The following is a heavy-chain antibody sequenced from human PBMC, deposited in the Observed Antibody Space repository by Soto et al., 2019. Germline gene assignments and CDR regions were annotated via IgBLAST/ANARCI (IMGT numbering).Heavy chain of an antibody. D-gene: IGHD3-10*01. CDR2: IYSGGST. Sequence: EVQLVESGGGLVQPGGSLRLSCAASGFTVSSNYMSWVRQAPGKGLEWVSVIYSGGSTYYADSVKGRFTISRDNSKNTLYLQMNSLRAEDTAVYYCASACYYGSGSYYGPDYWGQGTLVTVSS. V-gene: IGHV3-66*01. J-gene: IGHJ4*02. CDR1: GFTVSSNY. CDR3: ASACYYGSGSYYGPDY.